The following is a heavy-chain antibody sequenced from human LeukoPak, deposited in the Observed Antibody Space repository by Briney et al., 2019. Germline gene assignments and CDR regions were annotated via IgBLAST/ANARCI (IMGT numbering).Heavy chain of an antibody. CDR3: ARDVVVVVAATPYYYYYMDV. CDR1: GFTFDDYG. Sequence: GGSLRLSCAASGFTFDDYGMSWVRQPPGKGLEWVSGINWNGGSTGYTDSVKGRFTISRDNAKNSLYLQMNSLRAEDTALYYCARDVVVVVAATPYYYYYMDVWGKETTVTVSS. CDR2: INWNGGST. D-gene: IGHD2-15*01. J-gene: IGHJ6*03. V-gene: IGHV3-20*04.